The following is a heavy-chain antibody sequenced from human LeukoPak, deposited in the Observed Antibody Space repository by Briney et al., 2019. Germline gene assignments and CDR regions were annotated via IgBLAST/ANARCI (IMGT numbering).Heavy chain of an antibody. CDR3: AKDRTYYDFWSGRKNNWFDP. J-gene: IGHJ5*02. Sequence: LGGSLRLSCAASGFTFSSYAMSWVRQAPGKGLEWVSVISGSGGSTYYADSVKGRFTISRDNSKNTLYLQMNSLRAEDTAVYYCAKDRTYYDFWSGRKNNWFDPWGQGTLVTVSS. V-gene: IGHV3-23*01. CDR1: GFTFSSYA. D-gene: IGHD3-3*01. CDR2: ISGSGGST.